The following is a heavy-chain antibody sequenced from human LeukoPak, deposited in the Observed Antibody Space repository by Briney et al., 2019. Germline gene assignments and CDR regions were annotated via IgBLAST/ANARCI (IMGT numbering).Heavy chain of an antibody. CDR2: IRYDGNNI. CDR1: RFTISTYG. Sequence: GGSQRLSCAASRFTISTYGMHWVRQAPGKGLEWVAFIRYDGNNIRYADSVKGRFTISRDNSRDTLYLQMNSLRAEDTAVYYCATNLEYCSGGSCYSTPFDCWGQGTLVTVSS. J-gene: IGHJ4*02. D-gene: IGHD2-15*01. V-gene: IGHV3-30*02. CDR3: ATNLEYCSGGSCYSTPFDC.